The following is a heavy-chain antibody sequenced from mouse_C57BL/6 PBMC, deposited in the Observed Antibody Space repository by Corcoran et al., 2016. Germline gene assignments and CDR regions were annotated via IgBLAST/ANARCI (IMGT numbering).Heavy chain of an antibody. Sequence: EVQLQQSGPELVKPGASVKIPCKASGYTFTDYNMDWVKQSHGKSLEWIGDINPNNGGTIYNQKFKGKATLTVDKSSSTAYMELRSLTSEDTAVYYCARRDYGSSYVAYAMDYWGQGTSVTVSS. CDR1: GYTFTDYN. CDR3: ARRDYGSSYVAYAMDY. V-gene: IGHV1-18*01. CDR2: INPNNGGT. D-gene: IGHD1-1*01. J-gene: IGHJ4*01.